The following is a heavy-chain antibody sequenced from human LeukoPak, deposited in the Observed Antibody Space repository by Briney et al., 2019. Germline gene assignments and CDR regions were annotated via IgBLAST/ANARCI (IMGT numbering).Heavy chain of an antibody. CDR2: VSSSGENT. V-gene: IGHV3-23*01. CDR1: DFTFTSSG. Sequence: PGGSLRLSCAASDFTFTSSGMTWVRQAPGKGLEWVSTVSSSGENTYYADSVKGRFTISRDNSKNPLYLQMNSLRAEGTAVYDCTKGAYYDLWGQGSLVTVSS. J-gene: IGHJ4*02. D-gene: IGHD3-22*01. CDR3: TKGAYYDL.